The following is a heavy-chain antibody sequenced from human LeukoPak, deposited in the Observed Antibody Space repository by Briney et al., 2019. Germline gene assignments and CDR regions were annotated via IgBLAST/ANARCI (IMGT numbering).Heavy chain of an antibody. CDR3: ARKDTAMEAYDY. V-gene: IGHV3-53*01. D-gene: IGHD5-18*01. J-gene: IGHJ4*02. CDR1: GFTVSSNY. Sequence: GGSLRLSCAASGFTVSSNYMSWVRQAPGKGLEWVSVIYSGGSTYYADSVEGRFTISRDNSKNTLYLQMNSLRAEDTAVYYCARKDTAMEAYDYWGQGTLVTVSS. CDR2: IYSGGST.